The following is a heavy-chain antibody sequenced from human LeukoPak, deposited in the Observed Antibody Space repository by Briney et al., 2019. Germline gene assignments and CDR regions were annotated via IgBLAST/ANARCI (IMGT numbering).Heavy chain of an antibody. CDR2: IDGGGGST. D-gene: IGHD5-12*01. CDR3: AKKMRGYDYNYCYCMDV. Sequence: GGPLRLSCAASGFTFSSYGMSWVRQAPGKGLEWVSTIDGGGGSTYHADSVKGRFTISRDDSKNTLYLQMNSLRAEDTAVYYCAKKMRGYDYNYCYCMDVWGQGTTVTVSS. J-gene: IGHJ6*02. V-gene: IGHV3-23*01. CDR1: GFTFSSYG.